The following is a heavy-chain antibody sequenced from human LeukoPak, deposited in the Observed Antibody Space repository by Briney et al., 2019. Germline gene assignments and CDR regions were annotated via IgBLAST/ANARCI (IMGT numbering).Heavy chain of an antibody. CDR3: AKDREMATIIDY. Sequence: GGSLRLSCAASGFTFSSYGMHWVRQAPGKGLEWVAFIRYDGSNKYYADSVKGRFTFSRDNSKNTLYLQMNSLRAEDTAVYYCAKDREMATIIDYWGQGTLVTVSS. D-gene: IGHD5-24*01. CDR1: GFTFSSYG. V-gene: IGHV3-30*02. J-gene: IGHJ4*02. CDR2: IRYDGSNK.